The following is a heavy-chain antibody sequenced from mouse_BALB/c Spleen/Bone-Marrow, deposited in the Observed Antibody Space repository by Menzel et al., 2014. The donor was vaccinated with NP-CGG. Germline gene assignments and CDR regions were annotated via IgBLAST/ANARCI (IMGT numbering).Heavy chain of an antibody. D-gene: IGHD1-1*01. CDR2: INPDSSTI. J-gene: IGHJ1*01. Sequence: EVKLLESGGGLVQPGGSLKLSCAASRFDFSRYWMSWVRQAPGKGLEWIGEINPDSSTINYTPSLKDKFIISRDNAKDRLYLQMSKVRSEDTALYYCARLNYYGNLFVWGAGTTVTVSS. CDR1: RFDFSRYW. CDR3: ARLNYYGNLFV. V-gene: IGHV4-1*02.